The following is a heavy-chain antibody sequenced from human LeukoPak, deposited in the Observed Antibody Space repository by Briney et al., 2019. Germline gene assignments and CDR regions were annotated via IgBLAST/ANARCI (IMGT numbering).Heavy chain of an antibody. V-gene: IGHV4-59*01. D-gene: IGHD3-16*02. Sequence: PSETLSLTCIVSGGSMSSYYWCSIRQPPGKGLKWMGHIYYSGYTTYSPSLRSRVTISVDMSKNQFFLKLTSVTAADPAVFYCARASPSYRPQYYFDYCSQGTLVTVAS. J-gene: IGHJ4*02. CDR2: IYYSGYT. CDR1: GGSMSSYY. CDR3: ARASPSYRPQYYFDY.